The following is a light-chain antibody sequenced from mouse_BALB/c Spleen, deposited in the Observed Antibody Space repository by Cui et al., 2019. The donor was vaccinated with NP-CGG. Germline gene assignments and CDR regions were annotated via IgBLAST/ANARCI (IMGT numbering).Light chain of an antibody. CDR1: TGAVTTSNY. CDR3: ALWYSNHWV. J-gene: IGLJ1*01. CDR2: GTN. V-gene: IGLV1*01. Sequence: HAVAIQESALTTSPGETVTLTCRSSTGAVTTSNYANWVQEKPDHLFTGLIGGTNNRAPGVPARFSGSLIGDKAALTITGAQTEDEAIYFCALWYSNHWVFGGGTKLTVL.